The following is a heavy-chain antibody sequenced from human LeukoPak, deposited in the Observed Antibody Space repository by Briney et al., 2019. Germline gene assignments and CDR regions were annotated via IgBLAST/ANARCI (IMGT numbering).Heavy chain of an antibody. V-gene: IGHV1-8*01. CDR3: ARTYSSSLAAWYLEDYYYYGMDV. CDR1: GYTFTSYD. Sequence: ASVKVSCKASGYTFTSYDINWVRQATGQGLEWMGWTNPNSGNTGYAQKFQGRVTMTRNTSISTAYMELSSLRSEDTAVYYCARTYSSSLAAWYLEDYYYYGMDVWGQGTTVTVSS. D-gene: IGHD6-6*01. CDR2: TNPNSGNT. J-gene: IGHJ6*02.